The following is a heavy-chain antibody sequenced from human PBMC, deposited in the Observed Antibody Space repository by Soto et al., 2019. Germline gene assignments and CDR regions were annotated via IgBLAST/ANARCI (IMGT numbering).Heavy chain of an antibody. J-gene: IGHJ4*02. Sequence: QVQLVQSGAEVKKPGASVKVSCKTSGYTFSNYGINWVRQAPGQGLEWMGWISAYNGHTNFAQKRQGRVALTTDTSSTTAYTELRSLTSDDTAVYYCARGLVPRHTGFSDYWGQGTLVTVFS. CDR1: GYTFSNYG. CDR3: ARGLVPRHTGFSDY. CDR2: ISAYNGHT. V-gene: IGHV1-18*01. D-gene: IGHD2-8*02.